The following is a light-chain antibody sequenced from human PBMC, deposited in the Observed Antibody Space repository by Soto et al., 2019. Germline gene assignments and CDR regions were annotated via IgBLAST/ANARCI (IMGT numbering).Light chain of an antibody. Sequence: SYELTQPPSVSVAPGQTARISCGGNNIGSKSVHWYQQKPDQAPVLVVYDDRDRPSGVPERFSGSNSGNTATLPISRVAAEDEADYYCRVWDSSIDHYVFGTGTKVT. J-gene: IGLJ1*01. CDR3: RVWDSSIDHYV. V-gene: IGLV3-21*02. CDR1: NIGSKS. CDR2: DDR.